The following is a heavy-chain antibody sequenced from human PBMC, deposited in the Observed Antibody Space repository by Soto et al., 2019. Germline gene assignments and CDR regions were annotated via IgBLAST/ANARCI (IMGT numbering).Heavy chain of an antibody. V-gene: IGHV4-59*08. D-gene: IGHD2-2*01. CDR2: IYYSGST. CDR3: ARHGRYCSSTSCYALLNYYYYYMDV. Sequence: PSETLSLTCTVSGVSISSYYWSWIRQPPGKGLEWIGYIYYSGSTNYNPSLKSRVTISVDTSKNQFSLKLSSVTAADTAVYYCARHGRYCSSTSCYALLNYYYYYMDVWGKGTTVTVSS. J-gene: IGHJ6*03. CDR1: GVSISSYY.